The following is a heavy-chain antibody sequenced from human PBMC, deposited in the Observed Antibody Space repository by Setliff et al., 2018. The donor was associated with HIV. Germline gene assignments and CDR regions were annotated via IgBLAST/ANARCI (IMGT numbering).Heavy chain of an antibody. CDR1: GYTFSNYD. V-gene: IGHV1-8*02. J-gene: IGHJ3*01. D-gene: IGHD3-22*01. Sequence: GASVKVSCKASGYTFSNYDINWARKATGQGLEWMGWMNPNSGNAGYAQKFQGRVTMTRDTSISTAYLELSSLRSEDTAVYYCARGIIFSNGYSRDAFDLWGQGTMVTV. CDR2: MNPNSGNA. CDR3: ARGIIFSNGYSRDAFDL.